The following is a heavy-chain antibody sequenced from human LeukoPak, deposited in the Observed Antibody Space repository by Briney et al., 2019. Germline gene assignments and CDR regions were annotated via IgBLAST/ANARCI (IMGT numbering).Heavy chain of an antibody. Sequence: SGPTLVKPTQTLTLTCTFSGFSLSTSGVGVGWIRQPPGKALEWLALIFSNDDKRYSTSLKSRLIITKDTSKNQVVLTLTNMDPLDTASYSGAYLHSSGSYGMDVWAQGTPVIVS. CDR3: AYLHSSGSYGMDV. J-gene: IGHJ6*02. D-gene: IGHD6-19*01. CDR1: GFSLSTSGVG. CDR2: IFSNDDK. V-gene: IGHV2-5*01.